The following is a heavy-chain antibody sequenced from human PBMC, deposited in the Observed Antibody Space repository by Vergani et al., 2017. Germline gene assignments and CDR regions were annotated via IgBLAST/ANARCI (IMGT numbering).Heavy chain of an antibody. CDR2: IYSTGST. D-gene: IGHD3-22*01. J-gene: IGHJ4*02. V-gene: IGHV4-59*06. CDR1: GGSMSGYY. CDR3: ARMGGYDEGDAFRIGYFDS. Sequence: QVRLQESGPGLVKPSETLSLTCSVSGGSMSGYYWSWIRQPPGKGPEWIGYIYSTGSTHHNPSLRRRINMSVDTSKNQFSLKLNSVTAADTAMYYCARMGGYDEGDAFRIGYFDSWGPGILVTVSS.